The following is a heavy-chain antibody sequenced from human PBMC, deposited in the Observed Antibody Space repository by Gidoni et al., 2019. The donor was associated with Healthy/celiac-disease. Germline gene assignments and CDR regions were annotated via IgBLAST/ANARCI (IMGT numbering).Heavy chain of an antibody. Sequence: QVQLVESGGGVVQPGRSLRPPCQAPGFPFSSYVRHWGRQAPGKGREWVAVILYGGSNKYYADSVKGRFTISRDNSKNTLYLQMNSLKAEDTAVYYCARPAGMGGDYVIDNWFDPWGQGTLVTVSS. CDR3: ARPAGMGGDYVIDNWFDP. J-gene: IGHJ5*02. D-gene: IGHD4-17*01. V-gene: IGHV3-33*01. CDR2: ILYGGSNK. CDR1: GFPFSSYV.